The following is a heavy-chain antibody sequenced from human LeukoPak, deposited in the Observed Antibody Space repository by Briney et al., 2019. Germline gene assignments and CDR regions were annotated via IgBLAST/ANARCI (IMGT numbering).Heavy chain of an antibody. D-gene: IGHD1-26*01. Sequence: PAGSLRLSCAASGFTFDDYGMNWVRQAPGTGLEWVSGINWNGGGTGYVDSVKGRFTISRDNAKNSLYLQMNSLRAEDTALYYCARDLRTGSYGNYFDHWGQGTLVTVSS. V-gene: IGHV3-20*04. CDR3: ARDLRTGSYGNYFDH. J-gene: IGHJ4*02. CDR2: INWNGGGT. CDR1: GFTFDDYG.